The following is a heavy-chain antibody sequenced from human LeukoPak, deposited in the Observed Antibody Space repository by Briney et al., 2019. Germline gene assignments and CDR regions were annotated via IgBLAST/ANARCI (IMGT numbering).Heavy chain of an antibody. CDR2: ISGHNGQT. CDR3: ARWGPDCWSDYYPFDC. CDR1: GYRFISYG. D-gene: IGHD3-3*01. V-gene: IGHV1-18*01. Sequence: GASVKVSCKASGYRFISYGISWVRQAPGQGLEWMGWISGHNGQTSYAQKLQGRVTMTTETSTRTVYMELRSLRSDDTAVDYCARWGPDCWSDYYPFDCWGQGTLVIVSS. J-gene: IGHJ4*02.